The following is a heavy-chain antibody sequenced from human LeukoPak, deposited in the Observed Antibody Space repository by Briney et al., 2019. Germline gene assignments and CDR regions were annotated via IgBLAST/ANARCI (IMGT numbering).Heavy chain of an antibody. CDR3: AKEEEAYYYMDV. Sequence: PGGSLRLSCAASGFTFSIYAMRWARQAPGEGLESVSAVSGSGGRTYYAASVKGRFTTSRDNCKNTRYLQMNSLRAENTAVYYCAKEEEAYYYMDVWGKGTTVTVSS. CDR2: VSGSGGRT. V-gene: IGHV3-23*01. J-gene: IGHJ6*03. CDR1: GFTFSIYA.